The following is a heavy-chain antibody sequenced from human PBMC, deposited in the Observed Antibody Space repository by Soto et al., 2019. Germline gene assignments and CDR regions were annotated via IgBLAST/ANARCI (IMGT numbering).Heavy chain of an antibody. CDR3: AHRVLRTVFGLVTTTAIYFDF. CDR2: IYWDDDK. Sequence: QITLNESGPTVVRPTETLTLTCRFSGFSLTTSGVGVGWIRQSPGKAPEWLALIYWDDDKRYSASLKSRLNITKDTSKNQVVLTVSDLDPTDTATYYCAHRVLRTVFGLVTTTAIYFDFWGQGTPVAVSS. V-gene: IGHV2-5*02. CDR1: GFSLTTSGVG. J-gene: IGHJ4*02. D-gene: IGHD3-3*01.